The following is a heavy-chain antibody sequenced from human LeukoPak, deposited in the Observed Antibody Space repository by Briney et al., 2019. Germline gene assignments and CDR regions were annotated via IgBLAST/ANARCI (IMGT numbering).Heavy chain of an antibody. D-gene: IGHD3-22*01. J-gene: IGHJ3*02. V-gene: IGHV3-15*01. Sequence: AGGSLRLSCAASGFTFSNAWMSWVRQAPGKGLEWAGRIKSKTDGGTTDYAAPVKGRFTISRDDSKNTLYLQMNSLKTEDTAVYYCTTGEAGYYDSSGYPWDAFDIWGQGTMVTVSS. CDR1: GFTFSNAW. CDR2: IKSKTDGGTT. CDR3: TTGEAGYYDSSGYPWDAFDI.